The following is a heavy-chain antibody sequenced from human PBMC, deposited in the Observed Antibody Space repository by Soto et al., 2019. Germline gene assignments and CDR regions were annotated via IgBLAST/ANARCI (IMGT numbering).Heavy chain of an antibody. CDR1: GGTFSSYS. CDR3: ARGDLITIFGVARGYYYGMDV. Sequence: SSVKVSCKASGGTFSSYSISWVRQAPGQGLEWMGGIIPIFGTANYAQKFQGRVTITADESTSTAYMELSSLRSEDTAVYYCARGDLITIFGVARGYYYGMDVWGQGTTVTVSS. V-gene: IGHV1-69*13. J-gene: IGHJ6*02. CDR2: IIPIFGTA. D-gene: IGHD3-3*01.